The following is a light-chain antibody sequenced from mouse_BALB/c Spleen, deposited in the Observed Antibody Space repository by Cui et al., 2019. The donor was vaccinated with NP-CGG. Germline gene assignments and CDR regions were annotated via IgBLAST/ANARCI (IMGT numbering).Light chain of an antibody. CDR3: ALWYSNHWV. V-gene: IGLV1*01. CDR1: TGAVTTSNY. J-gene: IGLJ1*01. Sequence: AVLTRDSTLPTSPGETVTLTCRSSTGAVTTSNYANWVQEKPDHLFTGLIGGTNNRAPGVPARFSGSLIGDKAALTITGAQTEDEAIYFCALWYSNHWVFGGGTKLTVL. CDR2: GTN.